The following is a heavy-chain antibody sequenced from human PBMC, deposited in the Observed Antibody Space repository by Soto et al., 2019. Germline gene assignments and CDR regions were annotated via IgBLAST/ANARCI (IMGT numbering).Heavy chain of an antibody. V-gene: IGHV3-30*18. J-gene: IGHJ5*02. CDR1: GFTFSSYG. D-gene: IGHD3-3*01. CDR2: ISYDGSNK. CDR3: AKDSRYDFWSGNPIFWFDP. Sequence: GGSLRLSCAASGFTFSSYGMHWVRQAPGKGLEWVAVISYDGSNKYYADSVKGRFTISRDNSKNTLYLQMNSLRAEDTAVYYCAKDSRYDFWSGNPIFWFDPWGQGTLVTVSS.